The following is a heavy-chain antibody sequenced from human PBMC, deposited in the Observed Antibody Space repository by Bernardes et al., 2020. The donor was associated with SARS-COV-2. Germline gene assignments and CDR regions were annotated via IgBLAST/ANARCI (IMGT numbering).Heavy chain of an antibody. J-gene: IGHJ4*02. D-gene: IGHD6-19*01. CDR2: ISAYTGKT. CDR1: NYTFTSYG. V-gene: IGHV1-18*01. Sequence: ASVKVSCKASNYTFTSYGISWVRQAPGQGLEWMGWISAYTGKTNHAQSLQGRVTLTTDTSTSTAYMELRSLRSDDTAVYYCARDFGQWLVGQYFDYWGQGTLVTVSS. CDR3: ARDFGQWLVGQYFDY.